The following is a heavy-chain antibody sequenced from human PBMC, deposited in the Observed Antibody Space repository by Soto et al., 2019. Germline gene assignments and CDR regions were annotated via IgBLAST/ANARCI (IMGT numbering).Heavy chain of an antibody. V-gene: IGHV3-33*01. D-gene: IGHD3-3*01. CDR3: ARDEGYGYDFWSGYYYYYYGMDV. J-gene: IGHJ6*02. CDR1: GFTFSSYG. CDR2: LWYDGSNK. Sequence: GGSLRLSCAASGFTFSSYGMHWVRQAPGKGLEWVAVLWYDGSNKYYADSVKGRFTISRDKSKNTLYLQMNSLRAEDLAVYYCARDEGYGYDFWSGYYYYYYGMDVWGQGATVTVSS.